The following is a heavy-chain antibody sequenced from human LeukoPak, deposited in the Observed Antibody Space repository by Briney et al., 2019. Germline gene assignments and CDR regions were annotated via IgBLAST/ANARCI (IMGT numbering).Heavy chain of an antibody. D-gene: IGHD1-26*01. Sequence: PGGSLRLSCAASGFTFSSYAMHWVRQAPGKGLEWVAVISYDGSNKYYADSVKGRFTISRDNSKNTLYLQMNSLRAEDTAVYYCAKDSARYQYSGSYLHWGQGTLVTVSS. CDR1: GFTFSSYA. CDR3: AKDSARYQYSGSYLH. J-gene: IGHJ1*01. CDR2: ISYDGSNK. V-gene: IGHV3-30-3*01.